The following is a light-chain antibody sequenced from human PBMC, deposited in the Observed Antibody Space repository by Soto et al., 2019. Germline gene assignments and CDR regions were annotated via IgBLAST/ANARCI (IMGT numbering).Light chain of an antibody. V-gene: IGKV3-15*01. J-gene: IGKJ3*01. Sequence: EIVMTQSPATLSVSPGERATLSCRASQSVNSNLAWYQQKPGQAPRLLIYGASTRATGIPARFSGSGSGTEFTLTISSLQSEDFAIYYCQQYSDWQTFGPGTKVDIK. CDR1: QSVNSN. CDR3: QQYSDWQT. CDR2: GAS.